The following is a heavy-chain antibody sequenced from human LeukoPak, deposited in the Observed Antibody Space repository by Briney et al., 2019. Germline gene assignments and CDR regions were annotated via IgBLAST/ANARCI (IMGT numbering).Heavy chain of an antibody. J-gene: IGHJ5*02. CDR1: GGSISSYY. CDR2: IYYSGST. D-gene: IGHD1-20*01. V-gene: IGHV4-59*12. CDR3: ARGAIAGWFDP. Sequence: PSETLSLTCTVSGGSISSYYWSWIRQPPGKGLEWIGYIYYSGSTNYNPSLKSRVTISVDTSKNQFSLQLNSVTPEDTAVYYCARGAIAGWFDPWGQGTLVTVSS.